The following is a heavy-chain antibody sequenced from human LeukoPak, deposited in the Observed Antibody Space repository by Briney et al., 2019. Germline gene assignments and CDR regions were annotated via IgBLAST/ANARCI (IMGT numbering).Heavy chain of an antibody. D-gene: IGHD3-10*02. CDR2: ISPNTGGT. CDR3: ALPKMCGAFDS. J-gene: IGHJ4*02. Sequence: ASVKVSCKASGYIFTSYGISWVRQAPGQGLEWMGWISPNTGGTNYAQNFQGRVTMTRDTSISTAYTDLSSLRSDDTAVYYCALPKMCGAFDSWGQGTLVIVSS. V-gene: IGHV1-2*02. CDR1: GYIFTSYG.